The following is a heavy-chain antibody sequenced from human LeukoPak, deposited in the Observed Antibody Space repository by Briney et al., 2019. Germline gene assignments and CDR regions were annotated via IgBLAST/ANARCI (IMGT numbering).Heavy chain of an antibody. CDR1: GFTFSDYY. J-gene: IGHJ4*02. CDR3: AKDIKGGWERFDY. Sequence: GGSLRLSCAASGFTFSDYYMSWIRQAPGKGLEWVSYISSSGSTIYYADSVKGRFTISRDNAKNSLYLQMNSLRAEDTALYYCAKDIKGGWERFDYWGQGTLVTVSS. V-gene: IGHV3-11*01. D-gene: IGHD1-26*01. CDR2: ISSSGSTI.